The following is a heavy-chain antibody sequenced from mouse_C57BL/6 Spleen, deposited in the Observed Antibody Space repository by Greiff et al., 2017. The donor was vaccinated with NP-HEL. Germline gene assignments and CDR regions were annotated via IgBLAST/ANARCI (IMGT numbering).Heavy chain of an antibody. D-gene: IGHD2-4*01. CDR1: GYTFTSYW. Sequence: QVQLQQPGAELVKPGASVKLSCKASGYTFTSYWMQWVKQRPGQGLEWIGEIDPSDSYTNYNQKFRGKATLTVDTSSSTAYMQLSSLTSEDSAVYYCARGVYYDHNPFDDWGQGTTLTVSS. V-gene: IGHV1-50*01. CDR2: IDPSDSYT. J-gene: IGHJ2*01. CDR3: ARGVYYDHNPFDD.